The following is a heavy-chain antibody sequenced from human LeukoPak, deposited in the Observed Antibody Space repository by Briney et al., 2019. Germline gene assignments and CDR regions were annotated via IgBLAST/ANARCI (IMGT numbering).Heavy chain of an antibody. CDR1: GGSFSGYF. CDR3: ARIVYYDRSGYLCHFDY. Sequence: PSETLSLTRAVYGGSFSGYFWSWIRQPPGKGLEWMEEINHSGSTNYNPSLKSRVTISVDTSKNQFSLKLSSVTAADTAVYYCARIVYYDRSGYLCHFDYWGQGTLVTVSS. CDR2: INHSGST. V-gene: IGHV4-34*01. J-gene: IGHJ4*02. D-gene: IGHD3-22*01.